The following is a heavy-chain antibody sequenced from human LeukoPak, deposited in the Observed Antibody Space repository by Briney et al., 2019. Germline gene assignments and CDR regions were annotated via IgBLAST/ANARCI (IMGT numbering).Heavy chain of an antibody. V-gene: IGHV1-18*04. CDR1: GGTFSSYA. D-gene: IGHD6-19*01. CDR2: ISAYIGNT. J-gene: IGHJ3*02. Sequence: ASVKVSCKASGGTFSSYAISWVRQAPGQALEWMGWISAYIGNTNYAQKLQGRVTMTTDTATSTAYRELRSLRSDDTAVYYCARVAGLDDAFDIWGQGTMVTVSS. CDR3: ARVAGLDDAFDI.